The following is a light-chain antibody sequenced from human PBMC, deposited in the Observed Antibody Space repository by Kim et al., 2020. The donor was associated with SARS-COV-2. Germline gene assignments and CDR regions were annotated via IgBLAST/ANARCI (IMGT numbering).Light chain of an antibody. J-gene: IGLJ3*02. Sequence: GQGVTISCSGSSSNVGLHFVNWYQQLPGTAPKVFIYNDNQRPSGVPDRFSGSRSGTSASLAISGLQSEDEADYYCATWDVSLNGWVFGGGTKLTVL. CDR1: SSNVGLHF. CDR2: NDN. CDR3: ATWDVSLNGWV. V-gene: IGLV1-44*01.